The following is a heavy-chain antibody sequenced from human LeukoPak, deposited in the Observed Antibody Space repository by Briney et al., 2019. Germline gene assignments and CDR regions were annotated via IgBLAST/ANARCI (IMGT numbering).Heavy chain of an antibody. J-gene: IGHJ6*02. CDR2: IIPILGIA. CDR3: AREGCSSTSCYFGHYYYGMDV. V-gene: IGHV1-69*04. D-gene: IGHD2-2*01. Sequence: SVKVSCKASGGTFSSYAISWVRQAPGQGLEWMGRIIPILGIANYAQKFQGRVTITAAKSTSTAYMELSSLRSEDTAVYYCAREGCSSTSCYFGHYYYGMDVWGQGTTVTVSS. CDR1: GGTFSSYA.